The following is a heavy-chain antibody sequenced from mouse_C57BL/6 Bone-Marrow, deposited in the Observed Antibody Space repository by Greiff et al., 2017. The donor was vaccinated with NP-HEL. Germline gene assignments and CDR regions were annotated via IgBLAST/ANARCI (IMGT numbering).Heavy chain of an antibody. CDR3: ARGGYGSSYLYYFDY. CDR1: GYTFTSYT. CDR2: INPSSGYT. V-gene: IGHV1-4*01. D-gene: IGHD1-1*01. Sequence: QVQLQQSGAELARPGASVKMSCKASGYTFTSYTMHWVKQRPGQGLEWIGYINPSSGYTKYNQKFKDKATLTADKSSSTAYMQLSSLTSEDSAVYYCARGGYGSSYLYYFDYWGQGTTLTVSS. J-gene: IGHJ2*01.